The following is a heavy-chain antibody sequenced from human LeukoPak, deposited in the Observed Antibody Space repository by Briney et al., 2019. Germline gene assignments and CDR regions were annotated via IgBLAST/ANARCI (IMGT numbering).Heavy chain of an antibody. V-gene: IGHV4-34*01. CDR2: INHSGST. D-gene: IGHD4-17*01. Sequence: SETLSLTCAVYGGSFSGYYWSWIRQPPGKGLEWIGEINHSGSTNYNPSLKSRVTISVDTSKNQFSLKLSSVTAADTAVYYCARGFGLRTWFDPWGQGTLVTASS. CDR3: ARGFGLRTWFDP. CDR1: GGSFSGYY. J-gene: IGHJ5*02.